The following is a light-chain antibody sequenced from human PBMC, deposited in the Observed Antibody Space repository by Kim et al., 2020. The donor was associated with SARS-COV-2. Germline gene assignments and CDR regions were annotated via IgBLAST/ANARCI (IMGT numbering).Light chain of an antibody. CDR1: QGISNY. Sequence: DIQMTQSPSSLSASVGDRVTIACRASQGISNYLAWYQQKPGKVPKLLIYAASTLQSGVPSRFSGSGSGTDFTLTISSLQPEDVATYYCQMYNSAPQITFGGGTKVDIK. CDR3: QMYNSAPQIT. V-gene: IGKV1-27*01. CDR2: AAS. J-gene: IGKJ4*01.